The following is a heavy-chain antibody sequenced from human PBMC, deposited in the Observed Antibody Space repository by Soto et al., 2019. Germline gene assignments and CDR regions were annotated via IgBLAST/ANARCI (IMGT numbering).Heavy chain of an antibody. J-gene: IGHJ6*02. CDR2: IDPSDSYT. CDR1: GYSFTSYW. CDR3: ARVQQECMDV. Sequence: PGESLKISCKGSGYSFTSYWISWVRQMPGKGLEWMGRIDPSDSYTNYSPSFQGHVTISADKSISTAYLQWSSLKASDTAMYSCARVQQECMDVWGQGTTVTVSS. D-gene: IGHD6-13*01. V-gene: IGHV5-10-1*01.